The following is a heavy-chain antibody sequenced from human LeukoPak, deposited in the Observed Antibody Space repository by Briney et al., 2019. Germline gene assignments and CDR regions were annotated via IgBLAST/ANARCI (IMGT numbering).Heavy chain of an antibody. CDR2: ISAYNGNT. J-gene: IGHJ6*02. CDR1: GYTFTSYG. V-gene: IGHV1-18*01. Sequence: GASVTVSCKASGYTFTSYGISWVRQAPGQGLEWMGWISAYNGNTNYAQKLQGRVTMTTDTSTSTAYMELRSLRSDDTAVYYCARGGYYDFWSGTSDYYYYGMDVWSQGTTVTVSS. CDR3: ARGGYYDFWSGTSDYYYYGMDV. D-gene: IGHD3-3*01.